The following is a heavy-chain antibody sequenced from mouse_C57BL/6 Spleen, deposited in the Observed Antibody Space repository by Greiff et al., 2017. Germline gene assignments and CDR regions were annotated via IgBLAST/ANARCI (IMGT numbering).Heavy chain of an antibody. Sequence: QVQLQQPGAELVKPGASVKVSCKASGYTFTSYWMHWVKQRPGQGLEWIGRIHPSDSDTNYNQKFKGKATLTVDKSSSTAYMQLSSLTSEDSAVYYSAIYYDYDEEYYYAMDYWGQGTSVTVSS. CDR1: GYTFTSYW. J-gene: IGHJ4*01. CDR3: AIYYDYDEEYYYAMDY. V-gene: IGHV1-74*01. D-gene: IGHD2-4*01. CDR2: IHPSDSDT.